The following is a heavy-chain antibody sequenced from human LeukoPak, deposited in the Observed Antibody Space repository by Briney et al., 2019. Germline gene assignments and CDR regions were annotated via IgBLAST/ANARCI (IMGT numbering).Heavy chain of an antibody. CDR1: GYTFTNYG. CDR3: AREGGWAYSDYGGIHY. V-gene: IGHV1-18*01. J-gene: IGHJ4*02. D-gene: IGHD4-23*01. Sequence: ASVKVSCKASGYTFTNYGINWVRQAPGQGLEWMGWINTYNGDTKYAENLQGRVTMTTDTSTSTANMEVRSLRSDDTAVYYCAREGGWAYSDYGGIHYWGQGTLVTVSS. CDR2: INTYNGDT.